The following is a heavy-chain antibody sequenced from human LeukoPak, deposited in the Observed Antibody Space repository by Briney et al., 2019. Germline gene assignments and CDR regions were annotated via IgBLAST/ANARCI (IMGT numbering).Heavy chain of an antibody. D-gene: IGHD2-2*01. V-gene: IGHV3-53*01. CDR2: IYSGGTT. Sequence: GGSLRLSCAASGFSVSRNYMSWVRQAPGKGLEWVSVIYSGGTTYYADSVKGRFTISRDNSKNTVYLEMNSLRVEDTAVYYCASKGIVVVPAARDAFDIWGQGTMVTVSS. CDR3: ASKGIVVVPAARDAFDI. CDR1: GFSVSRNY. J-gene: IGHJ3*02.